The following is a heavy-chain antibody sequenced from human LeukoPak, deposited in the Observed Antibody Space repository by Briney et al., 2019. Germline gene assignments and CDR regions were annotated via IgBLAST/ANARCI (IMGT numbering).Heavy chain of an antibody. V-gene: IGHV4-30-4*01. CDR1: GGSISSGDAC. CDR2: MYYSVST. J-gene: IGHJ5*02. Sequence: SSQTLSLTSAVSGGSISSGDACWSWIRQPPGECLGWIESMYYSVSTYYTPSLKGPVSMSTDTTTNQLSMKPRSVTAPATAVYFCGSTYYYDSSFDLWGQGILVTVSS. CDR3: GSTYYYDSSFDL. D-gene: IGHD3-22*01.